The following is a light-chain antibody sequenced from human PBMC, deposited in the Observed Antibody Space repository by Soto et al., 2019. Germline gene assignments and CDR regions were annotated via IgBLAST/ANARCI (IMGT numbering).Light chain of an antibody. V-gene: IGKV3-20*01. CDR1: QSVSSTY. CDR3: QQYGGSPPYT. Sequence: EIVLTQSPGTLSLSPGERATLSCRASQSVSSTYLAWYQHKPGQAPRLLIYGASSRATGIPDRFSGSGSGIHFTLTISRLEPEDFALYYCQQYGGSPPYTFGQGTKLEIK. J-gene: IGKJ2*01. CDR2: GAS.